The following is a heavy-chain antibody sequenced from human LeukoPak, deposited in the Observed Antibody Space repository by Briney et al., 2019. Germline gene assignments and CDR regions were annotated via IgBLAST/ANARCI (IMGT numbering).Heavy chain of an antibody. D-gene: IGHD1-1*01. V-gene: IGHV3-21*01. J-gene: IGHJ3*02. CDR2: ISSSSSYI. CDR3: AREQLVERADAFDI. Sequence: PGGSLRLSCAASGFTFSSYSMNWVRQAPGKGLEWVSSISSSSSYIYYADSVKGRFTISRDNDKNSLYLQMNSLRAEDAAVYYCAREQLVERADAFDIWGQGTMVTVSS. CDR1: GFTFSSYS.